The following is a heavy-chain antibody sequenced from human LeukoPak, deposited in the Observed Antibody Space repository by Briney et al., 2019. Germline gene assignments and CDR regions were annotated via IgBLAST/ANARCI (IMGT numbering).Heavy chain of an antibody. CDR1: KFTFSNYG. D-gene: IGHD3-3*01. Sequence: GGSLRLSCAASKFTFSNYGMHWVRQAPGKGLEWVAVISYDGSNEFYADSVKGQFTISRDNSKNTLYLQMNSLRAEDTAVYYCARATPGYYDFWSGYYMGFDPWGQGTLVTVSS. CDR3: ARATPGYYDFWSGYYMGFDP. J-gene: IGHJ5*02. CDR2: ISYDGSNE. V-gene: IGHV3-30*03.